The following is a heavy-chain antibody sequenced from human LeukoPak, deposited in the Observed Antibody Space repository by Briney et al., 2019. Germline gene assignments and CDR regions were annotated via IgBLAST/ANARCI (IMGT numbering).Heavy chain of an antibody. Sequence: PGGSLRLSCAASGFTFDDFVMDWVRQGPGKGLEWVSLSSGDGGTTHYADSVKGRFTKSRDNSENSLYLQMNSLRTEDTALYCCAKQARVSRRDFDYWGQGTLVTVSS. V-gene: IGHV3-43*02. CDR2: SSGDGGTT. J-gene: IGHJ4*02. CDR1: GFTFDDFV. D-gene: IGHD6-6*01. CDR3: AKQARVSRRDFDY.